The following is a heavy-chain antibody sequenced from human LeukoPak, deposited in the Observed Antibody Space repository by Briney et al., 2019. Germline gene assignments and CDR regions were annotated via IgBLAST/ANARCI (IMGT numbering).Heavy chain of an antibody. Sequence: GGSLRLSCAASGFSFSSYWMSWVRQAPGKGLEWVSVLYSGGRTYYADSVKGRFTISRDNSKNTLYLQMNRLRAEDTAVYYCARAGPSSSWHQFDYWGQGTLVTVSS. D-gene: IGHD6-13*01. V-gene: IGHV3-66*01. CDR3: ARAGPSSSWHQFDY. CDR2: LYSGGRT. J-gene: IGHJ4*02. CDR1: GFSFSSYW.